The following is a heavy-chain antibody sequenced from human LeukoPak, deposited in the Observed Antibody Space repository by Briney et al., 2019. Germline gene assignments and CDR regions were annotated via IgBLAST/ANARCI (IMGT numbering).Heavy chain of an antibody. V-gene: IGHV3-48*03. CDR3: ARVLYLYGSSSARFDY. CDR2: ISMSGSTI. CDR1: GFTFSSYE. D-gene: IGHD6-6*01. Sequence: GGSLRLSCASSGFTFSSYEMNWVRQAPGGGLGWVSKISMSGSTINYADSVKGRFNISRDNDKNSLYLQTKSLRAEDTAVYYCARVLYLYGSSSARFDYWGQGTLVTVSS. J-gene: IGHJ4*02.